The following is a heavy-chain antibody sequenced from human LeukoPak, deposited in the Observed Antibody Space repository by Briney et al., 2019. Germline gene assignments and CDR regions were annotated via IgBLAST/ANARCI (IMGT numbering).Heavy chain of an antibody. V-gene: IGHV4-34*01. CDR3: ARASGYCTNGVCPEDY. D-gene: IGHD2-8*01. J-gene: IGHJ4*02. Sequence: PSETLSLTCAVYGGSFSGYYWSWIRQPPGKGLEWIGEINHSGSTNYNPSLKSRVTMSVDTSKNQFSLKLSSVTAADTAVYYCARASGYCTNGVCPEDYWGQGTLVTVSS. CDR2: INHSGST. CDR1: GGSFSGYY.